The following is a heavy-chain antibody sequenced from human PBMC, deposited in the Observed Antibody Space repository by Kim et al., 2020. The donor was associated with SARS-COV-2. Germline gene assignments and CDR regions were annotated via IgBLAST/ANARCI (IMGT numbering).Heavy chain of an antibody. CDR3: ARAPGGSWVLDP. V-gene: IGHV1-2*04. D-gene: IGHD2-15*01. J-gene: IGHJ5*02. Sequence: NYAKKFPGWVTMPRDTSISTAYMELSRLRSDDTAVYYCARAPGGSWVLDPWGQGTLVTVSS.